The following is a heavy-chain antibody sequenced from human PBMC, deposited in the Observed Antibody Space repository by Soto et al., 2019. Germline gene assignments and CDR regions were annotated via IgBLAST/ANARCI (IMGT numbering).Heavy chain of an antibody. D-gene: IGHD3-10*01. CDR2: ISAYNGNT. Sequence: QVQLVQSGAEVKKPGASVKVSCKASGYTFTSYGISWVRQAPGQGLEWMGWISAYNGNTNYAQKLQGRVTMTTDTSTSTAYMELRSLRSDDTAVYYCALDGSGGGYYSYSGMDVWGQGTTVTVSS. CDR3: ALDGSGGGYYSYSGMDV. V-gene: IGHV1-18*01. CDR1: GYTFTSYG. J-gene: IGHJ6*02.